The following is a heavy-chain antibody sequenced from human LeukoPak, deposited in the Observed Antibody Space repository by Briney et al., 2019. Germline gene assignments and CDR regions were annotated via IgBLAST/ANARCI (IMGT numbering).Heavy chain of an antibody. CDR1: RFTFSTYG. CDR2: IRYDGSNK. Sequence: GGSLRLSCAASRFTFSTYGMHWVRQAPGKGLEWVAFIRYDGSNKYYADSVKGRFTISRDNSKNTLYLQMNSLRAEDTAVYYCARDSRPGIAAAGYYYYYYYMDVWGKGTTVTVSS. V-gene: IGHV3-30*02. CDR3: ARDSRPGIAAAGYYYYYYYMDV. J-gene: IGHJ6*03. D-gene: IGHD6-13*01.